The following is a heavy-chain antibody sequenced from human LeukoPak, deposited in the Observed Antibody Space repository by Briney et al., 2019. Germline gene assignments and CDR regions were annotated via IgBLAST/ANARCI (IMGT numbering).Heavy chain of an antibody. CDR2: ISASETSI. CDR1: GFTFSLYN. J-gene: IGHJ4*02. Sequence: GGSLRLSCAASGFTFSLYNMDWVRQAPGKGLEWVSQISASETSIKYADSVRGRFTISRDNVKNSVYLQMNSLRAEDTAIYYCVRDNLENQWLERSYWGQGTLVTVSS. CDR3: VRDNLENQWLERSY. V-gene: IGHV3-48*03. D-gene: IGHD6-19*01.